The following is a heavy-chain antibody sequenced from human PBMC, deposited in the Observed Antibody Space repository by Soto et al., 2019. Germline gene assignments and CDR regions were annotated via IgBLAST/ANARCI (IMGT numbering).Heavy chain of an antibody. J-gene: IGHJ4*02. CDR1: GFTFSSYA. V-gene: IGHV3-23*01. D-gene: IGHD3-22*01. CDR2: ISGSSSAI. CDR3: AKASRSSSGYYFDY. Sequence: GGSLRLSCAASGFTFSSYAMSWVRQAPGKGLEWVSGISGSSSAIFYADSVKGRFNISRDNSKNTLYLQMNSLRDEDTARYYCAKASRSSSGYYFDYWGQGTQVTVSS.